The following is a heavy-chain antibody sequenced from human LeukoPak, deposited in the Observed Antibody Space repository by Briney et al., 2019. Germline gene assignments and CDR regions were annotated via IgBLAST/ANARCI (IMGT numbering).Heavy chain of an antibody. J-gene: IGHJ4*02. D-gene: IGHD2-15*01. CDR3: ARGSGGSCYYCFDY. CDR2: ISASGGST. Sequence: PGGSLRLSCAASGFTFSSYAMSWVRQAPGKGLEWVSAISASGGSTYYADSVKGRFTISRHNSKNTLYLQMNSLRAEDTAVYYCARGSGGSCYYCFDYWGQGTLVTVSS. CDR1: GFTFSSYA. V-gene: IGHV3-23*01.